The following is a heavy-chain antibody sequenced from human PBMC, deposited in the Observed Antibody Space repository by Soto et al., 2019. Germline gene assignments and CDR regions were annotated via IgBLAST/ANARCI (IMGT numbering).Heavy chain of an antibody. CDR1: GYTFTSYD. Sequence: QVQLVQSGAEVKKPGASVKVSCKASGYTFTSYDINWVRQATGQGLEWMGWVNPNSGNTGYAQKFQGRVTMTRNTSISTVYMELSSLRSEDTAVYYCARGGYDILTGYYNRYYYYGMDVWGQGTTVIVSS. J-gene: IGHJ6*02. V-gene: IGHV1-8*01. CDR2: VNPNSGNT. CDR3: ARGGYDILTGYYNRYYYYGMDV. D-gene: IGHD3-9*01.